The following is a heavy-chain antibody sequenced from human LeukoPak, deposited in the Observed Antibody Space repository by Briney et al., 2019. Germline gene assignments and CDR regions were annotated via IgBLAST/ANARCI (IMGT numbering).Heavy chain of an antibody. CDR1: GYTFNSYG. CDR3: ARDGSGHWFDP. V-gene: IGHV1-18*04. Sequence: ASVTVSFTASGYTFNSYGISWVRQAPGQGLEWMGWINAYNGDTNHAQKFQGRVTMTTDTSTTTAYMELGSLRSDDTAVYYCARDGSGHWFDPWGQGTLVTVSS. J-gene: IGHJ5*02. D-gene: IGHD6-25*01. CDR2: INAYNGDT.